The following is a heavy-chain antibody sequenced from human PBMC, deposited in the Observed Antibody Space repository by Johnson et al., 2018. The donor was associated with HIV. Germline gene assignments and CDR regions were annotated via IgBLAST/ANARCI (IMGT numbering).Heavy chain of an antibody. CDR1: GFTVSSNY. D-gene: IGHD3-22*01. V-gene: IGHV3-66*02. CDR2: IYSGGST. J-gene: IGHJ3*02. CDR3: AKDVGNYWPDAFDI. Sequence: VQLVESGGGLVQPGGSLRLSCAASGFTVSSNYMSWVRQAPGKGLEWVSVIYSGGSTYYVDSVKGRFTISRDNSKNTLYLQMNSLRAEDTAVYYCAKDVGNYWPDAFDIWGQGTMVTVSS.